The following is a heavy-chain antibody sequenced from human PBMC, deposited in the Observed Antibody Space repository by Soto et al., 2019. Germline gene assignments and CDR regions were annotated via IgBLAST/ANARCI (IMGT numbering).Heavy chain of an antibody. V-gene: IGHV3-23*01. J-gene: IGHJ4*02. Sequence: EVQLLESGGDLIQPGGSLRLSCAASGFTFNIYAMAWVRQAPGKGREWVSAISRYGDFTYYADSVEGRFTISRDNSKNTLYLQMNSLRAEDTALYYCAKERYFDHDSRGYLFDNWGQGTLVTVSS. CDR1: GFTFNIYA. CDR2: ISRYGDFT. D-gene: IGHD3-22*01. CDR3: AKERYFDHDSRGYLFDN.